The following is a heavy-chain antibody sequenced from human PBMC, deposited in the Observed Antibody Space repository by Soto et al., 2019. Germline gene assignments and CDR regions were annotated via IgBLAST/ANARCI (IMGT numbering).Heavy chain of an antibody. V-gene: IGHV1-18*01. CDR2: ISGYNGDT. CDR1: GYSFTTYG. J-gene: IGHJ6*02. D-gene: IGHD2-8*01. Sequence: KKSTASVKVSCKASGYSFTTYGISWVRQAPGQGLEWIGWISGYNGDTNNAQKFQDRVTMTIDRSTTTAYLELRSLTSDDTAVYYCAKNGHPPYYYYGMDVWAKAPRSPSP. CDR3: AKNGHPPYYYYGMDV.